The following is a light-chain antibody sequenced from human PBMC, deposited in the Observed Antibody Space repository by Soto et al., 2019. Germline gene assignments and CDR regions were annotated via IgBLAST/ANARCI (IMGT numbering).Light chain of an antibody. CDR3: QQYNNWPLLT. CDR2: GAS. Sequence: EIVMTQSPATLSVSPGERATLSCRASQSVSSYLAWYQQKPGQAPRLLIYGASTRATGIPARFSGSGSGTEFTLTISSLQSEDFALYYCQQYNNWPLLTFGGGTKVEIK. J-gene: IGKJ4*01. CDR1: QSVSSY. V-gene: IGKV3-15*01.